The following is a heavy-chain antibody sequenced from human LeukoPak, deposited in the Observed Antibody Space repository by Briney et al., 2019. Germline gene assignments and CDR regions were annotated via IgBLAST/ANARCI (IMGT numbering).Heavy chain of an antibody. Sequence: SATLSLTCTVSGGSIRDYYWNWIRQSPGKGLEWNGYIYYSGNMNYNPSRKSRVAISVDTSKNQFSLKLYSVTAADTAVYYCARGNRDIVEEWGQGTLVTVSS. V-gene: IGHV4-59*01. CDR3: ARGNRDIVEE. CDR2: IYYSGNM. CDR1: GGSIRDYY. D-gene: IGHD2-15*01. J-gene: IGHJ4*02.